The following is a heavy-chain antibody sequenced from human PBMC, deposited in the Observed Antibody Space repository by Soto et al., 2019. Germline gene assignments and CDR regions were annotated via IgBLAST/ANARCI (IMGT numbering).Heavy chain of an antibody. CDR1: GGTFSSYA. D-gene: IGHD3-3*01. CDR3: ARVSWYDFWSGPGYFDY. V-gene: IGHV1-69*06. J-gene: IGHJ4*02. Sequence: SVKVSCKASGGTFSSYAISWVRQAPGQGLEWMGGIIPIFGTANYAQKFQGRVTITADKSTSTAYMELSSLRSEDTAVYYCARVSWYDFWSGPGYFDYWGQGTLVTVSS. CDR2: IIPIFGTA.